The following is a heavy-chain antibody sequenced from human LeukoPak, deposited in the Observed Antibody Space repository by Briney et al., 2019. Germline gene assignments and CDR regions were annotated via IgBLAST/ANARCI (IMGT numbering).Heavy chain of an antibody. Sequence: GGPLRLSCPASGFTFSRYWMPWVRQAQGKGLVWVSRINTDGSTTSYADSVRGRFTISRDNAENTVYLQMNSLGAEDTALYFCARVNTGNWYFDLWGRGTLVTVSS. CDR1: GFTFSRYW. J-gene: IGHJ2*01. V-gene: IGHV3-74*01. CDR2: INTDGSTT. D-gene: IGHD3-10*01. CDR3: ARVNTGNWYFDL.